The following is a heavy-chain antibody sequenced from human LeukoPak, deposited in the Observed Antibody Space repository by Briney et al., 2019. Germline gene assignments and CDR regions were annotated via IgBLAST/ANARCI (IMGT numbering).Heavy chain of an antibody. D-gene: IGHD4-17*01. J-gene: IGHJ4*02. V-gene: IGHV3-30*18. Sequence: GGSLRLSCAASGFTFSRYGMHWVRQAPGKGLEWVAVISYDGSNKYYADSVKGRFTISRNNSKNTLYLQMNSLRAEDTAVYYCAKSGGVTTTLGYWGQGTLVTVSS. CDR2: ISYDGSNK. CDR1: GFTFSRYG. CDR3: AKSGGVTTTLGY.